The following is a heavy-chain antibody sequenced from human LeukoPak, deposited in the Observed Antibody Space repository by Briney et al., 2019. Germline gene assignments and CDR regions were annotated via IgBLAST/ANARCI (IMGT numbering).Heavy chain of an antibody. Sequence: GGSLRLSCAASGFTVSNYGMHWVRQAPGKGLEWVALIRYDGSKKDYADSVKGRFTISRDNSKNTLHLQMNSLRAEDTAVYYCARTGDTERFDYWGQGTLVTVSS. V-gene: IGHV3-33*01. CDR3: ARTGDTERFDY. J-gene: IGHJ4*02. D-gene: IGHD5-18*01. CDR2: IRYDGSKK. CDR1: GFTVSNYG.